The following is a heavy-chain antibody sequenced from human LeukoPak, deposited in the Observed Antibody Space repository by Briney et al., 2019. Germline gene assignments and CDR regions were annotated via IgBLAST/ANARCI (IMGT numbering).Heavy chain of an antibody. J-gene: IGHJ6*03. Sequence: SETLSLTCTVSGGSIGSSSYYWGWIRQPPGKGLEWIGSIYYSGSTYYNPSLKSRVTISVDTSKNQFSLKLSSVTAADTAVYYCASLHGNSGWYRYYYYYMDVWGKGTTVTVSS. CDR2: IYYSGST. CDR1: GGSIGSSSYY. V-gene: IGHV4-39*01. CDR3: ASLHGNSGWYRYYYYYMDV. D-gene: IGHD6-19*01.